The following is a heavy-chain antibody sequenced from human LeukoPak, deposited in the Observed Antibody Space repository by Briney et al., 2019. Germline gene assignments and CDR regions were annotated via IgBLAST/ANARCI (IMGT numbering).Heavy chain of an antibody. D-gene: IGHD4-17*01. CDR1: GFTFSSYG. V-gene: IGHV3-30*02. CDR2: IRYDGSNK. Sequence: WGSLRLSCAASGFTFSSYGMHWVCQAPGKGLEWVAFIRYDGSNKYYADSVKGRFTISRDNSKNTLYLQMNSLRAEDTAVYYCAKCGYVDTVTTPPDFDYWGQGTLVTVSS. J-gene: IGHJ4*02. CDR3: AKCGYVDTVTTPPDFDY.